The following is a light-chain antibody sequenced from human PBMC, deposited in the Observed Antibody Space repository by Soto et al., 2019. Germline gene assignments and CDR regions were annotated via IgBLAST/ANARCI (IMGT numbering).Light chain of an antibody. CDR2: LNSDGSH. CDR1: SGHSSYA. J-gene: IGLJ2*01. Sequence: QPVLTQSPSASASLGASVKLTCTLSSGHSSYAIAWHQQQPEKGPRYLMKLNSDGSHSKGDGIPDRFSGSSSGAERYLTISSLQSEDKDDYYCQTWGSGTVVFGGGTKLTVL. V-gene: IGLV4-69*01. CDR3: QTWGSGTVV.